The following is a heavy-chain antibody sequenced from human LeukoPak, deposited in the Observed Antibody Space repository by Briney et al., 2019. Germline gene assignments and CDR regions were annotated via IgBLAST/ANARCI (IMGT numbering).Heavy chain of an antibody. Sequence: PSETLSLTCTVSGGSTSSYYWSWIRQPPGRGLEWIGDIYHSGSTNFNPSLKSRVTISVDKSKNQFSLRLSSVTAADTAVYYCARTRYSSPYYYDYWGQGTLVTVSS. CDR1: GGSTSSYY. J-gene: IGHJ4*02. CDR3: ARTRYSSPYYYDY. CDR2: IYHSGST. V-gene: IGHV4-59*08. D-gene: IGHD6-13*01.